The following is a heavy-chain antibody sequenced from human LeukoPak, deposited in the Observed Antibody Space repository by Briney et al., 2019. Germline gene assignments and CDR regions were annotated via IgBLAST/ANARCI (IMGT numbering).Heavy chain of an antibody. J-gene: IGHJ4*02. Sequence: GGSLRLSCAASGFSVNSDRMDWVRQAPGKGLEWVANIKHDESEKNYLDTVKGRFTISRDNAQNSLYLQMNGLRVEDTAVYYCTRRLDDWGQGTLVTVSS. D-gene: IGHD3-16*01. CDR2: IKHDESEK. CDR1: GFSVNSDR. V-gene: IGHV3-7*01. CDR3: TRRLDD.